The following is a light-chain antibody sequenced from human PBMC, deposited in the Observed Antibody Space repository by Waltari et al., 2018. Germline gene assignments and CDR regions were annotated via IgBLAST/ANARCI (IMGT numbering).Light chain of an antibody. CDR1: QSIRSY. J-gene: IGKJ2*01. CDR2: AAS. V-gene: IGKV1-39*01. CDR3: QQSYSTPYT. Sequence: DLQMTQSPSSLSASVGDRVPITCRASQSIRSYLNWYQQKPGKAPKPLIYAASSLQSGVPSRFSGSGSGTDFTLTISSLQPEDFATYYCQQSYSTPYTFGQGTKLEIK.